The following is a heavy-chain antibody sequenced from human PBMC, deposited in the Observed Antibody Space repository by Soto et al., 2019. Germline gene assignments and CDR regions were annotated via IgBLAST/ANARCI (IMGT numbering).Heavy chain of an antibody. V-gene: IGHV3-48*03. CDR3: ARDRDELGGIFPSYYGMDV. J-gene: IGHJ6*02. D-gene: IGHD7-27*01. CDR1: GFTFSSYE. Sequence: EVQLVESGGGLVQPGGSLRLSCAASGFTFSSYEMNWVRQAPGKGLEWVSYISSSGKTTYDADSVKGRFTISRDNAKNSMSLQMNSLRADDTAVYYCARDRDELGGIFPSYYGMDVWGQGTTVTVSS. CDR2: ISSSGKTT.